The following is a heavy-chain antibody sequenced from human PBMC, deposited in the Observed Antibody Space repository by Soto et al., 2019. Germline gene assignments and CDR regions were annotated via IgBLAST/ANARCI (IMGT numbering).Heavy chain of an antibody. V-gene: IGHV1-69*02. Sequence: QVQLVQSGAEVKKPGSSVKVSCKASGGTFSSYTISWVRQAPGQGLEWMGRIIPILGLANYAQKFQGRVTITADKSTSTAYMELSSLRSEDTAVYYCASGKMATRVIDYWGQGTLVTVSS. D-gene: IGHD5-12*01. CDR1: GGTFSSYT. J-gene: IGHJ4*02. CDR2: IIPILGLA. CDR3: ASGKMATRVIDY.